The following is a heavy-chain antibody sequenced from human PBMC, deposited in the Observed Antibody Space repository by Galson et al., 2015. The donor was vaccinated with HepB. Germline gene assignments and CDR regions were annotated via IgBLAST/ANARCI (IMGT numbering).Heavy chain of an antibody. CDR2: ISKDGGNK. Sequence: SLRLSCAASGFTFSNYAMHWVRQAPGKGLECVALISKDGGNKYHADSVKGRFTISRDNSKNTLYLQMSSLTAEDTAIYYCARTTTLMTFVDYWGQGTLVTVSS. V-gene: IGHV3-30-3*01. CDR3: ARTTTLMTFVDY. J-gene: IGHJ4*02. CDR1: GFTFSNYA. D-gene: IGHD4-17*01.